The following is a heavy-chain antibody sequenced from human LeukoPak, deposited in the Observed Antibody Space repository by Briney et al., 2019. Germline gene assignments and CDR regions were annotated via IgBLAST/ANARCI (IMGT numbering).Heavy chain of an antibody. CDR2: ISSSSSYT. D-gene: IGHD7-27*01. Sequence: GGSLRLSCAASGFTFSDYNMSWIRQAPGKVLEWVSYISSSSSYTNYADSVKGRFTISRANAKNSLYLQMNSLRAEDTAVYYCARERELGTSDYWGQGTLVTVSS. CDR3: ARERELGTSDY. V-gene: IGHV3-11*06. CDR1: GFTFSDYN. J-gene: IGHJ4*01.